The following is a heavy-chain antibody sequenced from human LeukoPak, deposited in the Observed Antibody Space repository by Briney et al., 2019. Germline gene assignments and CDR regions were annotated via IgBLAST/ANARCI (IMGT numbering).Heavy chain of an antibody. J-gene: IGHJ5*02. CDR3: ASAVDCFGSRCYGTGTTYFDL. V-gene: IGHV4-34*01. D-gene: IGHD2-2*01. CDR2: VNHSGNN. CDR1: AASFSSYY. Sequence: SETLSLTCALDAASFSSYYWGWIRQPPRRGLEWIGAVNHSGNNNYIRSLKKRVTISIETSKRQYGLKLNSVPAANTALYFCASAVDCFGSRCYGTGTTYFDLWGQGTLVTVSS.